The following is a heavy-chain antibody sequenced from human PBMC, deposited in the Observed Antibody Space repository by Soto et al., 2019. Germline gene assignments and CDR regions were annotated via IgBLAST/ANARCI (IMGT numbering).Heavy chain of an antibody. D-gene: IGHD4-17*01. CDR2: IYWNDDK. CDR1: VFSLTTSGVG. V-gene: IGHV2-5*01. CDR3: AHRRLRSWLDP. Sequence: SCPTLVNPTQTLTLTCTFSVFSLTTSGVGVAWIRQPPGKALEWLAIIYWNDDKRYSPSLKSRLTITKDTSKNQVVLTMTNMDPVDTATFYCAHRRLRSWLDPWGQGTLVTVSS. J-gene: IGHJ5*02.